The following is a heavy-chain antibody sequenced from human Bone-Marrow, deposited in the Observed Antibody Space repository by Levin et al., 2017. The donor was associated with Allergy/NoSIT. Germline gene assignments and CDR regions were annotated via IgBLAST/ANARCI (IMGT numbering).Heavy chain of an antibody. CDR2: IKHDKSEE. CDR3: ARGPPHLWFGEGFDI. J-gene: IGHJ3*02. D-gene: IGHD3-10*01. V-gene: IGHV3-7*01. CDR1: GFSFSRHW. Sequence: GGSLRLSCAGSGFSFSRHWMTWVRQAPGKGLEWVANIKHDKSEEYYVDSVKGRFTISRDNAKSSLFLQMNSLRVDDTAVYFCARGPPHLWFGEGFDIWGQGTMVIVSS.